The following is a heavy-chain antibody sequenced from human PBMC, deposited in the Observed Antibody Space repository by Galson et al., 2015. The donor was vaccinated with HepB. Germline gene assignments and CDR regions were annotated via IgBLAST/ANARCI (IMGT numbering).Heavy chain of an antibody. D-gene: IGHD3-3*01. J-gene: IGHJ4*02. Sequence: SLRLSCAASGFTFSSYAMSWVRQAPGKGLEWVSAISGSGGSTYYADSVKGRFTISRDNSKNTLYLQMNSLRAEDTAVYYCAKGLLTLRFLEWPKAPLDYWGQGTLVTVSS. CDR2: ISGSGGST. CDR1: GFTFSSYA. V-gene: IGHV3-23*01. CDR3: AKGLLTLRFLEWPKAPLDY.